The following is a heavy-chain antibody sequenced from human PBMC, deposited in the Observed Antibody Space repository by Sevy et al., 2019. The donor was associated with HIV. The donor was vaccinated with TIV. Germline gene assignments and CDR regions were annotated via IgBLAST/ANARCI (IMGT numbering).Heavy chain of an antibody. V-gene: IGHV3-23*01. D-gene: IGHD3-10*01. CDR3: APTYYYGSGSYYNFDY. CDR1: GFTFSSYA. CDR2: ISGSGGST. J-gene: IGHJ4*02. Sequence: GSLRLSCAASGFTFSSYAMSWVRQAPGKGLEWVSGISGSGGSTYYADSVKGRFTISRDNSKNTLNLQMNSLRADDTAIYYCAPTYYYGSGSYYNFDYWGQGTLVTVSS.